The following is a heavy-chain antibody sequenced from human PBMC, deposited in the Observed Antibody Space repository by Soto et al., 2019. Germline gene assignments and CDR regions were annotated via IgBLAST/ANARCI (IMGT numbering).Heavy chain of an antibody. CDR1: GGSISSTNHY. D-gene: IGHD3-22*01. CDR3: ARHGYYYDSTGYYYFI. V-gene: IGHV4-39*01. CDR2: IYYSGIT. J-gene: IGHJ4*02. Sequence: QLQLQESGPGLVKPSETLSLTCTVSGGSISSTNHYWGWIRQPPGKGLEWIGDIYYSGITHYNPSLKSRGTISVDTFNNQFSLKLSSVTAADTGVYYCARHGYYYDSTGYYYFIWGQGTLVTVS.